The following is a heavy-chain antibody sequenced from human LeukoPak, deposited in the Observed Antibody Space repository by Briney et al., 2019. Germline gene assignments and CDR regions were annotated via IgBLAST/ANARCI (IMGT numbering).Heavy chain of an antibody. CDR1: GYTFTGHY. CDR3: ARDTPGDY. CDR2: INPNSGGT. J-gene: IGHJ4*02. Sequence: ASVKVSCKASGYTFTGHYMHWVRQAPGQGPEWMGRINPNSGGTNYAQKFQGRVTMTRDTSISTAYMELRSLRSDDTAVYYCARDTPGDYWGQGTLVTVSS. V-gene: IGHV1-2*06.